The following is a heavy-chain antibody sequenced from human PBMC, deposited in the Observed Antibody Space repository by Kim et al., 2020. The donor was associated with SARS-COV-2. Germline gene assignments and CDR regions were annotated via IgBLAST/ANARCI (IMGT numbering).Heavy chain of an antibody. Sequence: SETLSPTCSVSGDSISGYYWRWIRQPPGKGLEWIGYIYSSGSTNYNPSLKNRVTISVDTSKNQFSLKLSSVTAADTAVNCCARLLLMSERYHLFDYCGQG. CDR2: IYSSGST. CDR3: ARLLLMSERYHLFDY. D-gene: IGHD2-15*01. J-gene: IGHJ4*02. V-gene: IGHV4-59*08. CDR1: GDSISGYY.